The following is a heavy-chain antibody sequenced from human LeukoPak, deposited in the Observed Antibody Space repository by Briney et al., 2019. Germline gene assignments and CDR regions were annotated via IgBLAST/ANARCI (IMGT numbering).Heavy chain of an antibody. V-gene: IGHV3-23*01. Sequence: PGGSLRLSCAASGFTLSRYWMTWVRQAPGKGLEWVSLIGASGESTYYADSVKGRFTISRDNSKNTLSLQMNSLRVEDTAMYFCAKDIQLSTWGLGTMVTVSS. D-gene: IGHD5-24*01. CDR2: IGASGEST. CDR1: GFTLSRYW. J-gene: IGHJ3*01. CDR3: AKDIQLST.